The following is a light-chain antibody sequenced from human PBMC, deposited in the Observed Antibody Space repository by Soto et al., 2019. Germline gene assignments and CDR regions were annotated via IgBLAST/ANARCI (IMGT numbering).Light chain of an antibody. V-gene: IGKV1-33*01. CDR3: QQYDNLPPLA. CDR2: DAS. J-gene: IGKJ4*01. CDR1: QDISNY. Sequence: DIQLNPSPSSLSASVGDRVTITCQASQDISNYLNWYQQKPGKAPKLLIYDASNLETGVPARFSGSGSGTDFTFSIISLQAEDIVAYYCQQYDNLPPLAFGGGAKVDIK.